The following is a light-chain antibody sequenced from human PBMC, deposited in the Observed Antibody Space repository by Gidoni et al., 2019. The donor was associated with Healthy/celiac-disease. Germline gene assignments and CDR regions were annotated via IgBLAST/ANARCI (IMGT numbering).Light chain of an antibody. CDR2: SNN. Sequence: QSVLTLPPSASGTPGQGVPISCSGTSSKIGSNTLNWYQQPPGTAPKLLIYSNNQRPSGVPDRFSGSKSGTSASLAISGLQSEDEADYYCAAWDDSLNGVVFGGGTKLTVL. V-gene: IGLV1-44*01. CDR1: SSKIGSNT. CDR3: AAWDDSLNGVV. J-gene: IGLJ2*01.